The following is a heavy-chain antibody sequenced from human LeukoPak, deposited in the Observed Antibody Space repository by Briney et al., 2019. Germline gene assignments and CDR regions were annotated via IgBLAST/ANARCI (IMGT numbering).Heavy chain of an antibody. CDR3: ARDYYDSSGYYSFDY. J-gene: IGHJ4*02. V-gene: IGHV3-21*01. CDR2: ISSSSSYI. D-gene: IGHD3-22*01. Sequence: PGGSLRLSCAASGFTFSSYSMNWVRQAPGKGLEWVSSISSSSSYIYYADSVEGRFTISRDNAKNSLYLQMNSLRAEDTAVYYCARDYYDSSGYYSFDYWGQGTLVTFSS. CDR1: GFTFSSYS.